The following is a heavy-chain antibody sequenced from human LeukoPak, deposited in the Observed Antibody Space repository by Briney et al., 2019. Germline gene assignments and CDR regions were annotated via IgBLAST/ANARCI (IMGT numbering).Heavy chain of an antibody. CDR1: GFTLSDYW. Sequence: PGGSLRLSCAASGFTLSDYWMHWVRQGPGKGLVWVSRINADGSSTNDADFVKGRFTISRDNAKNTLNLQMNSLRAEDTAVYYCVRSTAVLPFDYWGQGIPVTVSS. J-gene: IGHJ4*02. D-gene: IGHD6-6*01. V-gene: IGHV3-74*01. CDR3: VRSTAVLPFDY. CDR2: INADGSST.